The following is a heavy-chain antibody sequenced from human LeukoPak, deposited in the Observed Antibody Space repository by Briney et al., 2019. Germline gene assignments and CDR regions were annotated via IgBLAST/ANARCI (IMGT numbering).Heavy chain of an antibody. V-gene: IGHV3-30*03. CDR1: GFTFSSYG. J-gene: IGHJ6*02. CDR2: IPSDGYSE. CDR3: ARVRIGQQLDKYYYYAMDV. Sequence: GGSLRLSCAASGFTFSSYGMHWVRQAPGKGLEWVAAIPSDGYSEYYADSVKGRFTISRDNSKNTLYLQMNSLRAEDTAVYYCARVRIGQQLDKYYYYAMDVWGQGTTVTVSS. D-gene: IGHD6-13*01.